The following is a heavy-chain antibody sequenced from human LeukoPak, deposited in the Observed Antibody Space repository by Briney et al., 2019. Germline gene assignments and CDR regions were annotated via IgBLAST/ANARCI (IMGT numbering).Heavy chain of an antibody. J-gene: IGHJ4*02. V-gene: IGHV3-53*01. CDR1: GFTVANDR. D-gene: IGHD5-24*01. CDR2: VYGGGNT. CDR3: VRERFGAIVEN. Sequence: GGSLRLSCAASGFTVANDRMSWVRQAPGKGLEWVSTVYGGGNTAYADSVKGRFTISRDTSKNTLLLQMNSLRAEDTALYFCVRERFGAIVENWGQGALVTVSS.